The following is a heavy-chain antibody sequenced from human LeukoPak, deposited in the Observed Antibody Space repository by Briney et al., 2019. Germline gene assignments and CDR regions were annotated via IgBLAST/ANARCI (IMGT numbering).Heavy chain of an antibody. CDR1: EYTFTSYD. D-gene: IGHD1-26*01. Sequence: ASVKVSCKASEYTFTSYDISWVRQAPGQGLEWMGWINTNTGNPTYAQGFTGRFVFPLDTLVSTAYLQIRSLKADDTAVYYCARVPFVVMGDTGNWFDPWGQGTLVTVSS. CDR2: INTNTGNP. V-gene: IGHV7-4-1*02. CDR3: ARVPFVVMGDTGNWFDP. J-gene: IGHJ5*02.